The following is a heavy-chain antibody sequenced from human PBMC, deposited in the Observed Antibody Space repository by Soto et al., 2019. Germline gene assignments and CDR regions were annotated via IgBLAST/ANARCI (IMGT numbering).Heavy chain of an antibody. J-gene: IGHJ6*03. V-gene: IGHV4-39*01. D-gene: IGHD6-6*01. CDR2: IYYSGST. CDR1: GGSISSSSYY. CDR3: ARHIAARRGRYYYYYMDV. Sequence: QLQLQESGPGLVKPSETLSLTCTVSGGSISSSSYYWGWIRHPPGKWLEWIGSIYYSGSTYYNPSLKSRVTISVDTSKNQFSLKLSSVTAADTAVYYCARHIAARRGRYYYYYMDVWGKGTTVTVSS.